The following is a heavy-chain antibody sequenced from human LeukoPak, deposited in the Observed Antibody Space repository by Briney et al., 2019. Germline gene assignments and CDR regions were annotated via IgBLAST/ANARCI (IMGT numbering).Heavy chain of an antibody. D-gene: IGHD3-22*01. Sequence: SETLSLTCTVSGGSISSYYWSWIRQPPGKGLERIGYIYYSGSTNYNPSLKSRVTISVDTSKNQFSLKLSSVTAADTAVYYCARDAYYDSSGPYHGNWFDPWGQGTLVTVSS. CDR1: GGSISSYY. J-gene: IGHJ5*02. V-gene: IGHV4-59*01. CDR3: ARDAYYDSSGPYHGNWFDP. CDR2: IYYSGST.